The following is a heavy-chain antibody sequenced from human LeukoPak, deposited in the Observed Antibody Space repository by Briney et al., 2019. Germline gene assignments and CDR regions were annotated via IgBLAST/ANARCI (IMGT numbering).Heavy chain of an antibody. J-gene: IGHJ4*02. Sequence: GGSLRLSCAASGFTFSNAWMSWVRQAPGKGLEWVAVISYDGSDKYYADSVKGRFTISRDNSKSTLYLQMNSLRAEDTAVYYCAKDYYGSGSYYNWFEYWGQGTLVTVSS. CDR2: ISYDGSDK. CDR3: AKDYYGSGSYYNWFEY. D-gene: IGHD3-10*01. V-gene: IGHV3-30*18. CDR1: GFTFSNAW.